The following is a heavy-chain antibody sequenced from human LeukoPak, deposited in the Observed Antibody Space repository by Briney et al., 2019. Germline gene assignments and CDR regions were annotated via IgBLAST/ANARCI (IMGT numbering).Heavy chain of an antibody. CDR2: ISTYDGNT. V-gene: IGHV1-18*01. CDR1: GYTFTSYG. D-gene: IGHD3-22*01. CDR3: ARDRGRQKWFQGFDP. J-gene: IGHJ5*02. Sequence: ASVKVSCKASGYTFTSYGINWVRQAPGQGLEWMGWISTYDGNTDYAEKLQGRVTMTTDTSTSTAYMELRSLRSDDTALYYCARDRGRQKWFQGFDPWGQGTLVTVSS.